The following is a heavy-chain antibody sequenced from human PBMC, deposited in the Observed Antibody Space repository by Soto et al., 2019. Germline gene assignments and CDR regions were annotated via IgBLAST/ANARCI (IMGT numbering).Heavy chain of an antibody. CDR1: GFTFSDYY. Sequence: GGSLRLSCAASGFTFSDYYMSWIRQAPGKGLEWVSYISSSSSYTNYADSVKGRFTISRDNAKNSLYLQMNSLRAEDTAVYYCARNIGGVFYSGSHHANYYYYGMDVWGQGTTVTVSS. V-gene: IGHV3-11*06. D-gene: IGHD1-26*01. J-gene: IGHJ6*02. CDR3: ARNIGGVFYSGSHHANYYYYGMDV. CDR2: ISSSSSYT.